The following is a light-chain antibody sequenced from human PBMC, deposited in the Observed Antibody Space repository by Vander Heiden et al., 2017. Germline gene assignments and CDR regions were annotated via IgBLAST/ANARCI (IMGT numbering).Light chain of an antibody. V-gene: IGKV1-9*01. CDR3: QQLNSYLPLT. Sequence: DIQLTQSPSFLSASVGDRVTITCRASQGISSYLAWYQQKPGKAPKLLIYAASTLQSGVPSRFSGSVSGTEFTLTISSRQPEDFATYYCQQLNSYLPLTFGGGTKVEIK. CDR1: QGISSY. J-gene: IGKJ4*01. CDR2: AAS.